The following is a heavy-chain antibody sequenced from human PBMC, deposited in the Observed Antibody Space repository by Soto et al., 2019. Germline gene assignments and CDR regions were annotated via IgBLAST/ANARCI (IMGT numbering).Heavy chain of an antibody. CDR1: GGCVNGYY. CDR3: AIRITVFGLLSPPLGP. J-gene: IGHJ5*02. Sequence: SETLSRTWAAYGGCVNGYYWNWIRQNPGKGLEWMGEINYTGGTHDNPSLKRRVTMSVDTSKNKFSLRLSSVTAADTAIYYCAIRITVFGLLSPPLGPWGQGTKGTAYS. CDR2: INYTGGT. D-gene: IGHD3-3*01. V-gene: IGHV4-34*01.